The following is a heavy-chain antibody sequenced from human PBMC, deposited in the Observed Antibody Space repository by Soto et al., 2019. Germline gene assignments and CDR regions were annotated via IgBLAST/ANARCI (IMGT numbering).Heavy chain of an antibody. CDR3: AKATMVRVVHTVVTLNGGFDY. CDR2: ISGSGGST. J-gene: IGHJ4*02. V-gene: IGHV3-23*01. Sequence: GGSLRLSCAASGFTFSSYAMSWVRQAPGKGLEWVSAISGSGGSTYYADSVKGRFTISRDNSKNTLYLQMNSLRAEDTAVYYCAKATMVRVVHTVVTLNGGFDYWGQGILVTVSS. CDR1: GFTFSSYA. D-gene: IGHD3-10*01.